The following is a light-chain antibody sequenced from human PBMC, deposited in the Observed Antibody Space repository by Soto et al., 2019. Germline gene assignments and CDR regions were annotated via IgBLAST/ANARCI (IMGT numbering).Light chain of an antibody. J-gene: IGKJ4*01. CDR1: QGIRRW. CDR2: GAS. CDR3: QQADDFPLT. Sequence: DILMTQSPSSVSASVGDRVIITCRASQGIRRWLAWYQQKPGKAPKLLIYGASNLQSGVPSRFSGSGSGTDFTLTITNLQPEDFATYYCQQADDFPLTFGGGTKVGVK. V-gene: IGKV1D-12*01.